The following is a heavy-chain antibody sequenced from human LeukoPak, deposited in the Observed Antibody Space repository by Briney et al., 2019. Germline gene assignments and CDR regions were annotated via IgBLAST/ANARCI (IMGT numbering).Heavy chain of an antibody. CDR1: GFTFSDYY. D-gene: IGHD3-3*01. CDR3: AKDAKRNYDFWDRFDY. V-gene: IGHV3-11*01. Sequence: PGGSLRLSCAASGFTFSDYYMSWIRQAPGKGLEWVSYISSSGSTIYYADSVKGRFTIPRDNSKNTLYLQMNSLRAEDTALYYCAKDAKRNYDFWDRFDYWGQGTLVTVSS. CDR2: ISSSGSTI. J-gene: IGHJ4*02.